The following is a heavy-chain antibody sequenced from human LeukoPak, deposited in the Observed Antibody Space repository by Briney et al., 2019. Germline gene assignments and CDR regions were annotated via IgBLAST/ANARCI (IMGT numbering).Heavy chain of an antibody. V-gene: IGHV4-59*01. D-gene: IGHD7-27*01. CDR1: GDSIRDGY. Sequence: PSETLSLTCSGSGDSIRDGYWSWIRQPPEKGLEWIGCIYYSGNTYYNPSLKSRVTISVDTSKNQFSLKLNSVTAADTAVYYCARGRARPWASWFDPWGQGTLVTVSS. J-gene: IGHJ5*02. CDR2: IYYSGNT. CDR3: ARGRARPWASWFDP.